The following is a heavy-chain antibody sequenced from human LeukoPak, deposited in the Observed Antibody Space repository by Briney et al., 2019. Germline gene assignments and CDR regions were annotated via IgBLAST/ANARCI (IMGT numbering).Heavy chain of an antibody. J-gene: IGHJ1*01. CDR1: GFTFSSYA. V-gene: IGHV3-30-3*01. D-gene: IGHD6-13*01. CDR2: ISYDGSNK. CDR3: ARESSSSSEHFQH. Sequence: GGSLRLSCAASGFTFSSYAMHWVRQAPGKGLEWVAVISYDGSNKYYADSVKGRFTISRDNSKNTLYLQMNSLRAEDTAVYYCARESSSSSEHFQHWGQGTLVTVSS.